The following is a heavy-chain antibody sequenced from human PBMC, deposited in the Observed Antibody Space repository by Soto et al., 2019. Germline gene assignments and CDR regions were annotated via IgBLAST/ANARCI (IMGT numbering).Heavy chain of an antibody. CDR2: ISYDGSNK. Sequence: ESVGGVVQPGRSLRLSCAASGFTFSSYGMHWVRQAPGKGLEWVAVISYDGSNKYYADSVKGRFTISRDNSKNTLYLQMNSLRAEDTAVYYCAKDCEGRGYFDYWGQGTLVTVSS. CDR1: GFTFSSYG. J-gene: IGHJ4*02. D-gene: IGHD2-15*01. V-gene: IGHV3-30*18. CDR3: AKDCEGRGYFDY.